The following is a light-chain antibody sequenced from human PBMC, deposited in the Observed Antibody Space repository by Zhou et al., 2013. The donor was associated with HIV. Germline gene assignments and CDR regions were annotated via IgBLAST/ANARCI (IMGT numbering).Light chain of an antibody. CDR2: DAF. CDR1: QSIRAY. V-gene: IGKV3-11*01. J-gene: IGKJ4*01. Sequence: EIVLTQSPATLSLSPGDSATLSCRASQSIRAYLAWYQQRPGQPPRLLIYDAFNRATGVPARFSGSGSGTDFVLTISSLEPEDFAVYYCQHRLTWPLTFGGGTKVEI. CDR3: QHRLTWPLT.